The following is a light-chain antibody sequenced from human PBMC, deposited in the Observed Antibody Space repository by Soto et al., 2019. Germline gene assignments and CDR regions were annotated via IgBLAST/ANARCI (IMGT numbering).Light chain of an antibody. CDR3: QQYNQWTIT. Sequence: EIVMTQSPATLSVSPGEDSTLSCKASQSVGSNLAWYQQKLGHAPRLLIYRVSTRAAGLPDRFSGSGSGTEFNLTISRLQSEDFAVYECQQYNQWTITFGQGTRLEIK. CDR1: QSVGSN. J-gene: IGKJ5*01. V-gene: IGKV3-15*01. CDR2: RVS.